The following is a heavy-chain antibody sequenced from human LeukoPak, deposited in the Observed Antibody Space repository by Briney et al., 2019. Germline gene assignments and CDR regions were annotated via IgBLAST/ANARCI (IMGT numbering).Heavy chain of an antibody. V-gene: IGHV4-59*08. J-gene: IGHJ4*02. CDR1: GGSISTYY. Sequence: SETLSLTCTVSGGSISTYYWSWIRQPPGKGLEWIGYIYHSGSTKYNPSLKSRVTISVDTSKNQFSLKLSSVTAADTAVYYCARHARGGIDYWGQGTLVTVSS. CDR3: ARHARGGIDY. CDR2: IYHSGST. D-gene: IGHD3-10*01.